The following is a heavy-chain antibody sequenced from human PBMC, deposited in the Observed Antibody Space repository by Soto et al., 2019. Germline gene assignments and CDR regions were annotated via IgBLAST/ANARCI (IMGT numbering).Heavy chain of an antibody. V-gene: IGHV2-5*02. CDR3: AHKQSPGAPTNY. D-gene: IGHD4-17*01. Sequence: QITLKESGPPLVKPTQTLTLTCTFSGFSLSTSGVGVGWIRQPPGKALEWLALIYWDDDKRYSPSLKSRLTITKDTSKNQVVLTMTNMDPVDTGTYYCAHKQSPGAPTNYWGQGTLVTVSS. CDR1: GFSLSTSGVG. J-gene: IGHJ4*02. CDR2: IYWDDDK.